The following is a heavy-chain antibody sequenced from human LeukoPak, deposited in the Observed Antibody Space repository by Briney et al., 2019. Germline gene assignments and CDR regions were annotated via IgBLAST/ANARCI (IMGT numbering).Heavy chain of an antibody. CDR2: INSDGGGA. Sequence: GGSLRLSCAASGITFGNNWMHWVRQGPGKGLVWISRINSDGGGAIYADSVKGRFTISRDNAKNSLYLQMNSLRAEDTAVYYCARDGGAGTFDYWGQGTLVTVSS. D-gene: IGHD3-3*01. CDR3: ARDGGAGTFDY. V-gene: IGHV3-74*01. J-gene: IGHJ4*02. CDR1: GITFGNNW.